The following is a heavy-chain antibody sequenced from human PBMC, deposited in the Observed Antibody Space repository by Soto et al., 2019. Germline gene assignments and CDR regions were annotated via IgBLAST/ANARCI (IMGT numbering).Heavy chain of an antibody. CDR3: ARDQNGGYYP. CDR2: MSSTYI. J-gene: IGHJ5*02. Sequence: EVQLLESGGGLVKPGGSLRLSCAASGFTLSSYNMNWVRQAPGKGLEWVSSMSSTYIYYADSVKGRFTISRDNAKNSLYRQMNSLRAEDTAVYYCARDQNGGYYPGGQGTLVTVSS. D-gene: IGHD3-22*01. CDR1: GFTLSSYN. V-gene: IGHV3-21*01.